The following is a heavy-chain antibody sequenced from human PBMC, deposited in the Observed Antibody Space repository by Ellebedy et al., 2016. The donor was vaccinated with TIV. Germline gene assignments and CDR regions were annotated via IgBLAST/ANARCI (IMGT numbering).Heavy chain of an antibody. CDR3: ATTGYCSGGSCYFDANFDY. J-gene: IGHJ4*02. CDR2: INAGNGNT. V-gene: IGHV1-3*01. Sequence: ASVKVSCKTSGYTFTTYAIHWVRQAPGQRLEWMGWINAGNGNTKYSEKFQGRVTMTEDTSTDTAYMELSSLRSEDTAVYYCATTGYCSGGSCYFDANFDYWGQGTLVTVSS. D-gene: IGHD2-15*01. CDR1: GYTFTTYA.